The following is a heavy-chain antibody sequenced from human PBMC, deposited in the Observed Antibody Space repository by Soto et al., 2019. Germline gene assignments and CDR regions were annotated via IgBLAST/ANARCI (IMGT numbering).Heavy chain of an antibody. CDR2: ISAYNGNT. V-gene: IGHV1-18*01. CDR3: TRRNCISINCNTKQGFDP. CDR1: GYTFTNYG. D-gene: IGHD2-2*01. J-gene: IGHJ5*02. Sequence: ASVKVSCKASGYTFTNYGISWVRQAPGQGLEWMGWISAYNGNTHYSQKLQGRVTMTTDTSTSTAYMEVRSLRSNDTAMYYCTRRNCISINCNTKQGFDPWGQGTLVTVSS.